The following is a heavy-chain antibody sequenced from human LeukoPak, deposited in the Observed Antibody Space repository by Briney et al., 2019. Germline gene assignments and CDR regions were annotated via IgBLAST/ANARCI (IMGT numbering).Heavy chain of an antibody. D-gene: IGHD3-22*01. CDR3: AREDSSGYYDAFDI. V-gene: IGHV3-53*04. Sequence: GGSLRLSCAASGFTVSSNYMSWVRQAPGKGLEWVSVIYSGGSTYYADSVKGRFTISRHNSKNTLYLQMNSLRAEDTAVYYCAREDSSGYYDAFDIWGQGTMVTVSS. CDR2: IYSGGST. CDR1: GFTVSSNY. J-gene: IGHJ3*02.